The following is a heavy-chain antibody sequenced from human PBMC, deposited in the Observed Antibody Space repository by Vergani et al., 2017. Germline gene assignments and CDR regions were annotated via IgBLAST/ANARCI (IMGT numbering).Heavy chain of an antibody. CDR2: IYYSGST. CDR1: GGSISSYY. V-gene: IGHV4-59*12. CDR3: ARGRYCSSTSCYRSGYNWFDP. Sequence: QVQLQESGPGLVKPSETLSLTCTVSGGSISSYYWSWIRQPPGKGLEWIGYIYYSGSTNYNPSLKSRVTISVDTSKNQFSLKLSSVTAADTAVYYCARGRYCSSTSCYRSGYNWFDPWGQGTLVTVSS. J-gene: IGHJ5*02. D-gene: IGHD2-2*01.